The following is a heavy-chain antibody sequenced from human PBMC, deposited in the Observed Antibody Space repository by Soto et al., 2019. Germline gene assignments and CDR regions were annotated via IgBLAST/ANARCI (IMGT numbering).Heavy chain of an antibody. D-gene: IGHD2-21*01. CDR2: ISGYNGNT. V-gene: IGHV1-18*04. CDR1: GYTFSGYS. Sequence: ASVKVSCKASGYTFSGYSITWVRQAPGQGLEWMGRISGYNGNTNYARTLRDRLTLTTDTSTSTAYMELRSLTSDDTAVYYCAGDVFCGGAPACPDMDVWGQGTTVTV. J-gene: IGHJ6*02. CDR3: AGDVFCGGAPACPDMDV.